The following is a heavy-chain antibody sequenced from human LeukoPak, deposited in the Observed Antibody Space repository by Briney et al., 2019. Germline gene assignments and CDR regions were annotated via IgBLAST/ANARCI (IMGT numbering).Heavy chain of an antibody. D-gene: IGHD2-15*01. V-gene: IGHV3-23*01. CDR1: GFTVSSNY. CDR2: ISGSGGST. Sequence: GGSLRLSCAASGFTVSSNYMSWVRQAPGKGLEWVSAISGSGGSTYYADSVKGRFTISRDNSKNTLYLQMNSLRAEDTAVYYCAKDHLYCSGGSCYGDYWGQGTLVTVSS. CDR3: AKDHLYCSGGSCYGDY. J-gene: IGHJ4*02.